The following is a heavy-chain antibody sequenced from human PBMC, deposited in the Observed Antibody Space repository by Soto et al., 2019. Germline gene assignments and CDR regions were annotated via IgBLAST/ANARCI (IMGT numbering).Heavy chain of an antibody. J-gene: IGHJ6*02. CDR2: IYPGDSDT. Sequence: PGESLKISCKGSGYSFTSYWIGWVRQMPGKGLEWMGIIYPGDSDTRYSPSFQGQVTISADKSISTAYLQWSSLKASDTAMYYCARLNRDYYGSGSYPPQYYYGMDVWGQGTTVTVSS. V-gene: IGHV5-51*01. CDR1: GYSFTSYW. CDR3: ARLNRDYYGSGSYPPQYYYGMDV. D-gene: IGHD3-10*01.